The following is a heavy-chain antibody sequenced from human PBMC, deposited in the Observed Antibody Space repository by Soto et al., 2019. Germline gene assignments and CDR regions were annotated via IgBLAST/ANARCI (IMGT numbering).Heavy chain of an antibody. CDR3: ARDLWGYCGGDCYPLDF. V-gene: IGHV4-59*01. J-gene: IGHJ6*02. Sequence: PSETLSLTCTVSGGSISSYYWSWIRQPPGKGLEWIGYMYNTGSTIYNPSLKSRVTISVDTSTNQFSLKMNSVPAADTAVYYCARDLWGYCGGDCYPLDFRGQGTTVTGSS. D-gene: IGHD2-21*02. CDR1: GGSISSYY. CDR2: MYNTGST.